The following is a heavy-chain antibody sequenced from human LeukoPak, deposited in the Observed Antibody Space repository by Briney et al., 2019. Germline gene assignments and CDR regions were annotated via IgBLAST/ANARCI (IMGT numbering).Heavy chain of an antibody. CDR1: GFTFSNYA. CDR2: ISGSGGIT. D-gene: IGHD2-21*02. V-gene: IGHV3-23*01. Sequence: PGGSLRLSCAASGFTFSNYAMSWVRQAPGKGLEWLSAISGSGGITYYADSVKGRFTISRDNSKNTLYLQMNSLRAEDTAAYYCAKSLRSVVVTANDDWGQGTLVTVSS. CDR3: AKSLRSVVVTANDD. J-gene: IGHJ4*02.